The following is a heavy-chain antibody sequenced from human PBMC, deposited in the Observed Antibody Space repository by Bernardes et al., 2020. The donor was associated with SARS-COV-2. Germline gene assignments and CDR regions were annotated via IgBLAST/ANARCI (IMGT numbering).Heavy chain of an antibody. V-gene: IGHV4-39*01. CDR3: ASSIAAAGHGWFDP. CDR2: IYYSGIT. Sequence: SETLSLTCKVSGGSISSINYYWGWLRQPPGKGLEWIGSIYYSGITYYNPSLKSRVTISGDTSKNQFSLKLNSVTAADTAVYYCASSIAAAGHGWFDPWGQGTLVTVSS. CDR1: GGSISSINYY. D-gene: IGHD6-13*01. J-gene: IGHJ5*02.